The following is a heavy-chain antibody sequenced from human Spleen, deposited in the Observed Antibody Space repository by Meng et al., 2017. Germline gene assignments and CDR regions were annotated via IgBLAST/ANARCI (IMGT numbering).Heavy chain of an antibody. CDR1: GFIFSSYE. Sequence: GGSLRLSCAASGFIFSSYEMHWVRQAPGKGLEWVSFISSSGSTIDYADSVKGRFTSSRDNTKNSLCLQMTSLRAEDTAVYYCAEALGTLPYFNYWGQGTLVTGSS. CDR2: ISSSGSTI. J-gene: IGHJ4*02. CDR3: AEALGTLPYFNY. V-gene: IGHV3-48*03. D-gene: IGHD6-13*01.